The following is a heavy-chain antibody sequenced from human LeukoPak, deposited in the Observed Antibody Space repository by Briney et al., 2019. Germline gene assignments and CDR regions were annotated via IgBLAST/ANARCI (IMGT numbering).Heavy chain of an antibody. V-gene: IGHV1-24*01. Sequence: ASVKVSCKVSGYTLTELSMHWVRQAPGKGLEWMGGFDPEDGETIYAQKFQGRVTMTEDTSTDTAYMELSSLRSEDTAVYYCARDGRPYYYDSCGPIQGNYFDYWGQGTLVSVSS. CDR2: FDPEDGET. CDR3: ARDGRPYYYDSCGPIQGNYFDY. CDR1: GYTLTELS. J-gene: IGHJ4*02. D-gene: IGHD3-22*01.